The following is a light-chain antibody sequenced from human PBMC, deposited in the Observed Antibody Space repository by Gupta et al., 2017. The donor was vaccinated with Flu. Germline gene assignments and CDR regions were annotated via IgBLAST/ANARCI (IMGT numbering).Light chain of an antibody. CDR2: DDT. J-gene: IGLJ1*01. CDR3: QVWDSSSDHPGV. V-gene: IGLV3-21*02. CDR1: NIGSRS. Sequence: SYLLTQPPSVAVAPGGTARLTCGGKNIGSRSVPWYQQKPGQAPVLVVYDDTDRHSGIPDRFSGFNSGDTATLTINRVEAGDEADYYCQVWDSSSDHPGVFGTGTKLTVL.